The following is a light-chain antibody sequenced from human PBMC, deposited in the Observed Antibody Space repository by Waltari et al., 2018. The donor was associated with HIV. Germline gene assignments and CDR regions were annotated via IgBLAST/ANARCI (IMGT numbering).Light chain of an antibody. CDR2: ASS. CDR1: RFISNH. Sequence: DIQMPQSLSSLSASVGDRVTITCRASRFISNHLNWYRQRPGEAPKVLISASSNLQGGVPSTFSGSGSGTDFTLTITSLQPEDSATYFCQQSYSLPLTFGPGTKVEIK. CDR3: QQSYSLPLT. J-gene: IGKJ3*01. V-gene: IGKV1-39*01.